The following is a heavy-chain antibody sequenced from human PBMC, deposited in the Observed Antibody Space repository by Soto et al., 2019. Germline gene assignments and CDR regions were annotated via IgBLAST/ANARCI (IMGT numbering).Heavy chain of an antibody. CDR3: AKDPDVVVVITSFDY. V-gene: IGHV3-23*01. D-gene: IGHD3-22*01. Sequence: GGSLRLSCAASGFTFSSYAISWVRQAPGKGLEWVSAISGSGGSTYYADSVKGRFTISRDNSKNTLYLQMNSLRAEDTAVYYCAKDPDVVVVITSFDYWGQGTLVTVSS. J-gene: IGHJ4*02. CDR1: GFTFSSYA. CDR2: ISGSGGST.